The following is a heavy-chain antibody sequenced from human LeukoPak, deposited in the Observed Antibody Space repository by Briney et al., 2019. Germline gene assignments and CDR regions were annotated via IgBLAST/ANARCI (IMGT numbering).Heavy chain of an antibody. CDR2: ISPSGDIT. CDR1: GFTLNNYA. CDR3: AKDDAWLRFGE. Sequence: GGSLRLSCAASGFTLNNYAMSWVRQAPGKGLEWVSGISPSGDITYYADSVKGRFTISRDNSRNTLYLEVISLTAEDTAVYYCAKDDAWLRFGEWSQGTLVTVSS. V-gene: IGHV3-23*01. D-gene: IGHD3-10*01. J-gene: IGHJ4*02.